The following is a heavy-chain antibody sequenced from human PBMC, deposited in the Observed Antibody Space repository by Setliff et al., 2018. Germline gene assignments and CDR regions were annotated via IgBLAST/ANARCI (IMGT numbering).Heavy chain of an antibody. CDR1: GGSISSSSYY. CDR2: IYTSGST. V-gene: IGHV4-39*07. D-gene: IGHD2-2*01. Sequence: KPSETLSLTCTVSGGSISSSSYYWGWIRQPPGKGLEWIGSIYTSGSTNYNPSLKSRVTISVDTSKNQFSLKLSSVTAADTAVYYCATNPYQLLNFDYWGQGTLVTVSS. J-gene: IGHJ4*02. CDR3: ATNPYQLLNFDY.